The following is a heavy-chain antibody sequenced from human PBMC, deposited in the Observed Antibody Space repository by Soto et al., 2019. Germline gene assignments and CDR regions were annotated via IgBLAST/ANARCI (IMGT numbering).Heavy chain of an antibody. CDR2: ISAYNGNT. Sequence: ASVKVSCKASGYTFTSYGISWVRQAPGQGLEWMGWISAYNGNTHYAQKLQGRVTMTTDTSTSTAYMELRSLRSDDTAVYYCARDRLRYSSSSRHYYYGMDVWGQGTTVTVPS. CDR3: ARDRLRYSSSSRHYYYGMDV. V-gene: IGHV1-18*04. J-gene: IGHJ6*02. D-gene: IGHD6-6*01. CDR1: GYTFTSYG.